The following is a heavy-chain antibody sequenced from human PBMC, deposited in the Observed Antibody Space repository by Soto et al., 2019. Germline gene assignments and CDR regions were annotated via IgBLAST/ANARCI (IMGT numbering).Heavy chain of an antibody. V-gene: IGHV4-34*01. CDR2: INHSGST. Sequence: PSETLSLTCAVYGVSFSGYYWSWIRQPPGKGLEWIGEINHSGSTNYNPSLKSRVTISVDTSKNQFSLKLSSVTAADTAIYYCARGLTTMNRGNWFDPWGQGTLVTVSS. J-gene: IGHJ5*02. D-gene: IGHD3-22*01. CDR1: GVSFSGYY. CDR3: ARGLTTMNRGNWFDP.